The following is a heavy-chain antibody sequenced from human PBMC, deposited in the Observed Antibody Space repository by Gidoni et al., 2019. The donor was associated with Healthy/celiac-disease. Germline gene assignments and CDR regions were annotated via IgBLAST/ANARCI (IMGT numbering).Heavy chain of an antibody. D-gene: IGHD3-16*01. CDR3: ARDRAPFGYDYVWGTKNDY. V-gene: IGHV3-7*01. CDR1: GFTFRRYW. Sequence: EVQLVDSGGGLVQPGGSLSLSCPASGFTFRRYWLRWVRQAPGKGLEWVANIKQDGSEKYYVDSVKGRFTISRDNAKNSLYLQMNSLRAEDTAVYYCARDRAPFGYDYVWGTKNDYWGQGTLVTVSS. CDR2: IKQDGSEK. J-gene: IGHJ4*02.